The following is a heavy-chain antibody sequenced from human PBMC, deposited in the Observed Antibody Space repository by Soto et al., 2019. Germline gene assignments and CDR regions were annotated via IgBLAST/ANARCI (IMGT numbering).Heavy chain of an antibody. CDR3: ARAQYTGSYFDACDI. Sequence: LRLSCAASGFSFSSYGMHWVRQAPGKGLDWVAVIWFDGSNKYYADPVKGRFTISRDNSKNTLYLQMNSLRVEDTAVYYCARAQYTGSYFDACDIWGQGTMVTVSS. D-gene: IGHD1-26*01. V-gene: IGHV3-33*03. CDR1: GFSFSSYG. J-gene: IGHJ3*02. CDR2: IWFDGSNK.